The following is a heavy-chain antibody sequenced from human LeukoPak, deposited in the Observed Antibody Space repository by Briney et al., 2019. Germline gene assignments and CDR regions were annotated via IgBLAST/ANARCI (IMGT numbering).Heavy chain of an antibody. Sequence: ASVKVSCKASGYTFTSHDINWVRQAPGQGLEWMGWINPNSGGTNYAQKFQGRVTMTRDTSISTAYMELSRLRSDDTAVYYCARETGYCSSTSCLEPSLEHWGQGTLVTVSS. CDR1: GYTFTSHD. V-gene: IGHV1-2*02. CDR3: ARETGYCSSTSCLEPSLEH. J-gene: IGHJ1*01. CDR2: INPNSGGT. D-gene: IGHD2-2*01.